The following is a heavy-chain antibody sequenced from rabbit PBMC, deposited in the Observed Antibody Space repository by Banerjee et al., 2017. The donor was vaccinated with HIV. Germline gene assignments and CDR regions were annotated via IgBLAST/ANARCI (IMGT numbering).Heavy chain of an antibody. V-gene: IGHV1S40*01. J-gene: IGHJ2*01. CDR3: ARSDSGPYIDGFDP. CDR2: IYAGSSGST. D-gene: IGHD1-1*01. CDR1: GFSFSSNYC. Sequence: QSLEESGGDLVKPGASLTLTCTASGFSFSSNYCICWVRQAPGKGLEWIACIYAGSSGSTYYASWAKGRFTISETSSTTVTLQMTSLTAADTATYFCARSDSGPYIDGFDPWGQGTLVTVS.